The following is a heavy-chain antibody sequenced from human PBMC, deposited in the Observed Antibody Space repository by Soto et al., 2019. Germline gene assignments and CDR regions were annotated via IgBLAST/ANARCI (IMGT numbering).Heavy chain of an antibody. Sequence: QEQLVDSGGGVVQPGRSMRLSCAASGFTFGSYEMHWVRQTPGKGLEWVAIISYDGSSKYYSDSVKGRFTFSRDNSKNMLYLQMNSLRHEDAVVYYCVRRATLSYHGMDVWGQGTTFNISS. V-gene: IGHV3-30*04. CDR3: VRRATLSYHGMDV. J-gene: IGHJ6*02. CDR2: ISYDGSSK. D-gene: IGHD1-26*01. CDR1: GFTFGSYE.